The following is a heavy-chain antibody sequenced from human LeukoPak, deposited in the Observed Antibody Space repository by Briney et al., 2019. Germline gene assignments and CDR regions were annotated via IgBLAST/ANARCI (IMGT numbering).Heavy chain of an antibody. D-gene: IGHD6-6*01. CDR3: AWLHSSSRFDYYYYGMDV. Sequence: SVKVSCKASGGTFSSYTISWVRQAPGQGLEWRGRIIPILGIANYAQKFQGRVTITADKSTSTAYMELSSLRSEDTAVYYCAWLHSSSRFDYYYYGMDVWGQGTTVTVSS. CDR1: GGTFSSYT. J-gene: IGHJ6*02. CDR2: IIPILGIA. V-gene: IGHV1-69*02.